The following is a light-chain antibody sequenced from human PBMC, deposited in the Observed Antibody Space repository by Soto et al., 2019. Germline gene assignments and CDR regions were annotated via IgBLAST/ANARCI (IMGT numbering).Light chain of an antibody. CDR3: SSYTSSSTVV. CDR1: SSDVGGYNY. J-gene: IGLJ2*01. V-gene: IGLV2-14*01. Sequence: QSALTQPASVSGSPGQSITISCTGTSSDVGGYNYVSWYQQHPGKGPKLMIYDVTNRPSGVSNRFSGSKSGNTASLTISGLHAEDEADYYCSSYTSSSTVVFGGGTKVTVL. CDR2: DVT.